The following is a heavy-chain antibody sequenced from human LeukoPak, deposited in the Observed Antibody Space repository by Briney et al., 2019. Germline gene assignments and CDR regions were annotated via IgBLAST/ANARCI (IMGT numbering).Heavy chain of an antibody. Sequence: ASVKVPCKASGYIFINYDINWVLQAPGQGLEWMGWISPYNGNTNYAQKLQGRVTMTTDTSTSTAYMELRSLTSDDTAVYYCATHGTYCGGDCYSYFWGHGTLITVSS. V-gene: IGHV1-18*01. CDR3: ATHGTYCGGDCYSYF. CDR1: GYIFINYD. J-gene: IGHJ4*01. D-gene: IGHD2-21*01. CDR2: ISPYNGNT.